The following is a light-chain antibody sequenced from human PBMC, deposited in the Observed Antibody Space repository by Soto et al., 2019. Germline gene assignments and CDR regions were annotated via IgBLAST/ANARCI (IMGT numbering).Light chain of an antibody. V-gene: IGKV3-15*01. J-gene: IGKJ1*01. CDR3: QQYNNWPPWT. CDR2: GAS. Sequence: EIVMTQSPATLSVSPGERATLSCRASQSVSSNLAWYQQKPGQAPRLLIYGASTRATGIPARFSGSGSGTEFTLTISSLQSEDCAVYYCQQYNNWPPWTSGQGTKVEIK. CDR1: QSVSSN.